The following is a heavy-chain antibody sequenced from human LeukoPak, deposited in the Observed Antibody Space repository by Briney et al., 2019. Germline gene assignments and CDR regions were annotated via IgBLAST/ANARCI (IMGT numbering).Heavy chain of an antibody. D-gene: IGHD5-12*01. CDR3: ARGGWLRSDYYYMDV. Sequence: SQTLSLTCAISGDSVSSNSVAWNWLRQSPSRGLEWLGRTYYKSKWYNDYAVSVKSRITINQDTSKNQFSLQVNSVTPEDTAVYYCARGGWLRSDYYYMDVWGKGTTVTVSS. CDR1: GDSVSSNSVA. J-gene: IGHJ6*03. V-gene: IGHV6-1*01. CDR2: TYYKSKWYN.